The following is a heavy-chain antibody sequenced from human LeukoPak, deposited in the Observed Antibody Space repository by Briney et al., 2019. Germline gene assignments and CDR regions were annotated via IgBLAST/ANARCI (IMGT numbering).Heavy chain of an antibody. CDR3: VKGMLRDYYYYLDV. Sequence: GGSLRLSCAASGFTFSSYAMTWVRQAPGKGLEWVSAISGSGGSTYSADSVKGRFTISRDNSKNTLYLQMNSLRAEDTAVYYCVKGMLRDYYYYLDVWGKGTTVPVSS. J-gene: IGHJ6*03. V-gene: IGHV3-23*01. CDR1: GFTFSSYA. CDR2: ISGSGGST. D-gene: IGHD5-12*01.